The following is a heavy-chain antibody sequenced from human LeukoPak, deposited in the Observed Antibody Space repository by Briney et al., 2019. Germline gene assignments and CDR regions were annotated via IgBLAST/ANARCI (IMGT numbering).Heavy chain of an antibody. J-gene: IGHJ4*02. CDR1: GYTFTGYY. CDR2: INPNSGGT. CDR3: ARSARRDGYNYVFFDY. Sequence: ASVKVSCKASGYTFTGYYMHWVRQAPGQGLEWMGWINPNSGGTNYAQKLQGRVTMTTDTSTSTAYMELRSLRSDDTAVYYCARSARRDGYNYVFFDYWGQGTLVTVSS. D-gene: IGHD5-24*01. V-gene: IGHV1-2*02.